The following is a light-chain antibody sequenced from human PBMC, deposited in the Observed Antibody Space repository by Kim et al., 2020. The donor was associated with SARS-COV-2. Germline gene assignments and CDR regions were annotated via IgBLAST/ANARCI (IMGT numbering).Light chain of an antibody. Sequence: SPGERRTLSCRARQGVRRNLAWYQQKPGHPPSLLISGASTRATGITARFRGRGSGTEFTLTINSLQSEDFAIYYCQQYNDWTPITFGQGTRLEIK. J-gene: IGKJ5*01. V-gene: IGKV3-15*01. CDR2: GAS. CDR3: QQYNDWTPIT. CDR1: QGVRRN.